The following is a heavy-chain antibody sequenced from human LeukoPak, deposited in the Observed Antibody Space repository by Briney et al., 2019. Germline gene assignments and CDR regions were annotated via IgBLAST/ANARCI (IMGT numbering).Heavy chain of an antibody. V-gene: IGHV1-46*01. Sequence: ASVKVSCKASGYTLTSYYMHWVRQAPGQGLEWMGIINPSGGSTSYAQKFQGRVTMTRDTSTSTVYMELSSLRSEDTAVYYCARVIAARQQVDYWGQGTLVTVSS. CDR3: ARVIAARQQVDY. CDR1: GYTLTSYY. D-gene: IGHD6-6*01. CDR2: INPSGGST. J-gene: IGHJ4*02.